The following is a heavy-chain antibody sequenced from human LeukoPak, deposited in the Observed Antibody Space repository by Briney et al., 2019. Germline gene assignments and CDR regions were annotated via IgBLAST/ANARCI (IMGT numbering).Heavy chain of an antibody. D-gene: IGHD6-19*01. Sequence: QSGGSLRLXCAASGFTFSSYAMSWVRQAPGKALEWVSAISGSGGSTYYADSVKGRFTISRDNSKNTLYLQMNSLRAEDTAVYYCAKGAEIAVAGTGRYYYYYMDVWGKGTTVTVSS. CDR1: GFTFSSYA. J-gene: IGHJ6*03. CDR3: AKGAEIAVAGTGRYYYYYMDV. CDR2: ISGSGGST. V-gene: IGHV3-23*01.